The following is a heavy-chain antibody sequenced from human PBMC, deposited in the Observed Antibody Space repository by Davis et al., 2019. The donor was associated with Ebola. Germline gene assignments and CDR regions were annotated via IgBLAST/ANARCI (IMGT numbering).Heavy chain of an antibody. J-gene: IGHJ2*01. CDR2: IIPILGIA. CDR1: GYTFTGYY. CDR3: ASGTGDTQVRYFDL. Sequence: SVKVSCKASGYTFTGYYMHWVRQAPGQGLEWMGGIIPILGIANYAQKFQGRVTITADESTSTAYMELSSLRSEDTAVYYCASGTGDTQVRYFDLWGRGTLVTVSS. D-gene: IGHD7-27*01. V-gene: IGHV1-69*10.